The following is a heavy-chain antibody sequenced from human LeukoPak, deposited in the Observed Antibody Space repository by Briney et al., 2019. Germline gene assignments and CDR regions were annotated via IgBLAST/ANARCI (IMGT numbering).Heavy chain of an antibody. V-gene: IGHV3-7*01. CDR1: GFTFSNYW. Sequence: PGGSLRLSCAASGFTFSNYWMSWVRQTPGKGLEWVANIKQDGSEKYYVDSVKGRFTISRDNAKNSLYLQMNGLGAEDTAVYYCARDKIVGATHFDYWGQGTLVTVSS. D-gene: IGHD1-26*01. CDR3: ARDKIVGATHFDY. CDR2: IKQDGSEK. J-gene: IGHJ4*02.